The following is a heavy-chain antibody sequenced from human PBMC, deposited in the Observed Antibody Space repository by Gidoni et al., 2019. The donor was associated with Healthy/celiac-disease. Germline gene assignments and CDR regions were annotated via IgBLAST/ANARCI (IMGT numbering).Heavy chain of an antibody. Sequence: QVQLQQWGAGLLKPSETLSLTCAVYGGSFSGYYWSWIRQPPGKGLEWIGEINHSGSTNYNPSLKSRVTISVDTSKNQFSLKLSSVTAADTAVYYCARARSSSWSVPTGPFDYWGQGTLVTVSS. CDR1: GGSFSGYY. V-gene: IGHV4-34*01. D-gene: IGHD6-13*01. J-gene: IGHJ4*02. CDR3: ARARSSSWSVPTGPFDY. CDR2: INHSGST.